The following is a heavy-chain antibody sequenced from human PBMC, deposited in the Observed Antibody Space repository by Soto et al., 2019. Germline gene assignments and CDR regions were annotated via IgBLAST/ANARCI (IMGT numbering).Heavy chain of an antibody. V-gene: IGHV3-30*18. D-gene: IGHD3-9*01. CDR3: AKDXYDTLTQNLYYYYGMDV. J-gene: IGHJ6*02. CDR1: GFTFSSYG. Sequence: PGCSLRLSCAASGFTFSSYGMHWVRQAPGKGLEWVAVISYDGSNKYYADSVKGRFTISRDNSKNTLYLQMNSLRAEDTAVYYCAKDXYDTLTQNLYYYYGMDVWGQGTTVTVSS. CDR2: ISYDGSNK.